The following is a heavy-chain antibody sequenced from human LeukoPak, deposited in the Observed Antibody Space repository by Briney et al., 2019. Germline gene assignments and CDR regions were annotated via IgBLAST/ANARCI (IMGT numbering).Heavy chain of an antibody. V-gene: IGHV1-69*04. CDR3: ARPNTAMVEPYYYYYGMDV. D-gene: IGHD5-18*01. J-gene: IGHJ6*02. Sequence: SVKVSCKASGGTFSSYAISWVRQAPGQGLEWMGRISPILGIANYAQKFQGRVTITADKSTSTAYMELSSLRSEDTAVYYCARPNTAMVEPYYYYYGMDVWGQGTTVIVSS. CDR2: ISPILGIA. CDR1: GGTFSSYA.